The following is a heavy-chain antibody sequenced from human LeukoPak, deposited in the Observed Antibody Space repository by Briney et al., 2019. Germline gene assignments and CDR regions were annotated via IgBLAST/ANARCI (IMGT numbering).Heavy chain of an antibody. D-gene: IGHD6-6*01. CDR1: GFTFSSYA. CDR3: AKWKYSNSGIDDY. Sequence: GGSLRLSCAASGFTFSSYAMSWVRQAPGKGLEWVSAISGSGDNTYYADSVKGRFTISRDNSKNMLYLQMNSLRAEDTAVYYCAKWKYSNSGIDDYWGQGTLVTVSS. V-gene: IGHV3-23*01. CDR2: ISGSGDNT. J-gene: IGHJ4*02.